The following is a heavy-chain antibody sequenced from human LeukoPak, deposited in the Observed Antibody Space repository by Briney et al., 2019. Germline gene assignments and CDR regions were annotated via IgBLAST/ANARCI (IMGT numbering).Heavy chain of an antibody. D-gene: IGHD3-10*01. J-gene: IGHJ4*02. CDR1: GYTFTSYA. CDR2: INAGNGNT. CDR3: ARLSERSLYYGSGSYYRGHFDY. V-gene: IGHV1-3*01. Sequence: ASVKVSCKASGYTFTSYAMHWVRQAPGQRLEWMGWINAGNGNTNYAQKLQDRVTMTTDTSTSTAYMELRSLRSDDTAVYYCARLSERSLYYGSGSYYRGHFDYWGQGTLVTVSS.